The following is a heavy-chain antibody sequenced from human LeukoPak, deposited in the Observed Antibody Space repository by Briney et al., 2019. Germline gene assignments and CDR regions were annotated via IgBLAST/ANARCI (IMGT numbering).Heavy chain of an antibody. V-gene: IGHV3-30*18. CDR2: ISYDGSKK. CDR3: AKELLGYSNFEH. Sequence: GGSLRLSCAASGFTFSSYAMSWVRQAPGKGLEWVAVISYDGSKKYYVDSVKGRFTISRDSSKNTLFLQMDSLRGEDTAVYYCAKELLGYSNFEHWGQGTLVTVSS. CDR1: GFTFSSYA. D-gene: IGHD4-11*01. J-gene: IGHJ4*02.